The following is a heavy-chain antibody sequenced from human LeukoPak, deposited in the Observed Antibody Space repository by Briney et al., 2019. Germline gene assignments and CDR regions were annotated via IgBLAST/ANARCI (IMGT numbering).Heavy chain of an antibody. CDR3: ARDGSSYGYFDY. D-gene: IGHD5-18*01. Sequence: SETLSLTCTVSGFSINSGGYYWRWLRQHPGKGLEWIGYIYYSGSTYYNPSLKSRVTISVDTSKNQFSLKLSSVTAADTAVYYCARDGSSYGYFDYWGQGTLVTVSS. CDR1: GFSINSGGYY. J-gene: IGHJ4*02. V-gene: IGHV4-31*03. CDR2: IYYSGST.